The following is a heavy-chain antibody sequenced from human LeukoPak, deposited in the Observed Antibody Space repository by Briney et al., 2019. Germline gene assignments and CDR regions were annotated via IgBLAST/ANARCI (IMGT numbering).Heavy chain of an antibody. CDR3: ARDDDGRGYPDY. CDR2: IYISGPT. V-gene: IGHV4-4*07. D-gene: IGHD3-22*01. J-gene: IGHJ4*02. Sequence: SETLSLTCVVSGASISAYYWYWLRQPAGKGLEWIGRIYISGPTNYNPSLKSRVTMSLDTSKNQLSLKLRSVTAADTAVYYCARDDDGRGYPDYWGQGTLVTVST. CDR1: GASISAYY.